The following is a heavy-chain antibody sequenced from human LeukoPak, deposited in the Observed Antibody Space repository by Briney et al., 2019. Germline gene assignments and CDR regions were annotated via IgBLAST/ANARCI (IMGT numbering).Heavy chain of an antibody. V-gene: IGHV4-34*01. CDR3: ATHPSYGPGSYYATYPDY. J-gene: IGHJ4*02. Sequence: PSETLSLTCAVYGGSFIGSYWSWIRQPPGKGLEWIGEINHSGSTNYNPSLKSRVTISVDTSKNQFSLKLSSVTAADTAVYYCATHPSYGPGSYYATYPDYWGQGTLVTVSS. D-gene: IGHD3-10*01. CDR1: GGSFIGSY. CDR2: INHSGST.